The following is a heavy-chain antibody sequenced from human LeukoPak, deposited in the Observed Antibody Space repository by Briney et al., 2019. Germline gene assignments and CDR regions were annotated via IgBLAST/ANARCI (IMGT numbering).Heavy chain of an antibody. J-gene: IGHJ5*02. D-gene: IGHD3-3*01. CDR3: ARGHESIKTFGEVIKSRTRWFDP. CDR1: GGSFSGYY. CDR2: INRSGTT. V-gene: IGHV4-34*01. Sequence: SETLSLTCAVYGGSFSGYYWSWIRQPPGKGLEWIGEINRSGTTNYNPSLKSRVTISVDTSKNQFSLKLSSVTAADTAVYYCARGHESIKTFGEVIKSRTRWFDPWGQGTLVTVSS.